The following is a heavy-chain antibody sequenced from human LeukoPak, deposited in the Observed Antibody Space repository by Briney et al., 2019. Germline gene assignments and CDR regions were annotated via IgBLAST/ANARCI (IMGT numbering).Heavy chain of an antibody. CDR2: IYYSGST. D-gene: IGHD6-19*01. J-gene: IGHJ4*02. V-gene: IGHV4-61*08. CDR3: ARGGGQWLARSFDY. CDR1: GGSISSGGYY. Sequence: SETLSLTCTVSGGSISSGGYYWSWIRQPPGKGLEWIGYIYYSGSTNYNPSLKSRVTISVDTSKNQFSLKLSSVTAADTAVYYCARGGGQWLARSFDYWGQGTLVTVSS.